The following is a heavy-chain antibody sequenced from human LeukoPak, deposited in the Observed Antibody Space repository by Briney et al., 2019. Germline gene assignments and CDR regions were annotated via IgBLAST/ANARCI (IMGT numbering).Heavy chain of an antibody. CDR2: IYTSGST. CDR3: ARDRGWFDP. Sequence: SQTLSLTCTVSGGSISSGSYYWSWIRQPAGKGLEWIGRIYTSGSTNYNPSLKSRVAISVDTSKNQFSLKLSSVTAADTAVYYCARDRGWFDPWGQGTLVTVSS. V-gene: IGHV4-61*02. J-gene: IGHJ5*02. CDR1: GGSISSGSYY.